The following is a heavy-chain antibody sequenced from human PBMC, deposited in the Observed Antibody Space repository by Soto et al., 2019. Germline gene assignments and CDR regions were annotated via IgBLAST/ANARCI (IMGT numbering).Heavy chain of an antibody. CDR2: ISAYNGNT. J-gene: IGHJ6*02. D-gene: IGHD2-15*01. V-gene: IGHV1-18*01. CDR3: ARDLAGLVAALSHYYYYGMDV. Sequence: QVQLVQSGAEVKKPGASVKVSCKASGYTFTSYGISWVRQAPGQGLEWMGWISAYNGNTNYAQKLQGRVTMTTDTSTSTAYMELRSLRSDDTAVYYSARDLAGLVAALSHYYYYGMDVWGQGTTVTVSS. CDR1: GYTFTSYG.